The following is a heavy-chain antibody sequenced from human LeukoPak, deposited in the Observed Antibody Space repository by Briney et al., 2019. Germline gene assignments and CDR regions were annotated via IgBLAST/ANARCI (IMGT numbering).Heavy chain of an antibody. D-gene: IGHD6-13*01. CDR3: ARRQAGTVLSVWFDP. J-gene: IGHJ5*02. V-gene: IGHV5-51*01. CDR2: IYPGDSDT. CDR1: GYSFTSYW. Sequence: KAGESLKISCKGSGYSFTSYWIGWVRQMPGKGLEWMGIIYPGDSDTRYSPSFQGQVTISADKSISTAYLQWSSLEASDTAMYYCARRQAGTVLSVWFDPWGQGTLVTVSS.